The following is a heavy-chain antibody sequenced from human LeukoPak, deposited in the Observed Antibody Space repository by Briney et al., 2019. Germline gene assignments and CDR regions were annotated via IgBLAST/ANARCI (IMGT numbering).Heavy chain of an antibody. Sequence: SQTLSLTCAISGDSVSSNSAAWNWIRQSPSRGLEWLGRTYYRSKWYNDYAVSVKSRITINPDTSKNQFSLQLNSVTPGDTAVYYCARDRWHYYGSGSSDYYYYGMDVWGKGTTVTVSS. CDR1: GDSVSSNSAA. CDR2: TYYRSKWYN. CDR3: ARDRWHYYGSGSSDYYYYGMDV. J-gene: IGHJ6*04. D-gene: IGHD3-10*01. V-gene: IGHV6-1*01.